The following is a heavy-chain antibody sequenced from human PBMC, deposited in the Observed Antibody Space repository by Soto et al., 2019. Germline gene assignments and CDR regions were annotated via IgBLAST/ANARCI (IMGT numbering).Heavy chain of an antibody. CDR3: GRVMIGTSRHTDSDY. Sequence: SETLSLTCSVSGASISSRDYYWGWIRQTPGKGLEWIGNIDYNGVTYYNPSLKSRVTVSKDTSRNQFSLKVASVTAADTAIYYCGRVMIGTSRHTDSDYWGQGTQVTVSS. D-gene: IGHD2-2*01. CDR1: GASISSRDYY. V-gene: IGHV4-39*01. CDR2: IDYNGVT. J-gene: IGHJ4*02.